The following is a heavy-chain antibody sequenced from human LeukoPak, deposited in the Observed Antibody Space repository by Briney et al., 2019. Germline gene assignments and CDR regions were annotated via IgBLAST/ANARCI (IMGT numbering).Heavy chain of an antibody. CDR3: ARRRNSSSWYNWFDP. D-gene: IGHD6-13*01. V-gene: IGHV4-4*07. CDR1: GGSISSYY. CDR2: IYTSGST. Sequence: SETLSLTCTVSGGSISSYYWSWIRQPAGKGLEWIGRIYTSGSTNYNPSLKSRVTISVDTSKNQFSLKLSSVTAADTAVYYCARRRNSSSWYNWFDPWGQGTLVTVSS. J-gene: IGHJ5*02.